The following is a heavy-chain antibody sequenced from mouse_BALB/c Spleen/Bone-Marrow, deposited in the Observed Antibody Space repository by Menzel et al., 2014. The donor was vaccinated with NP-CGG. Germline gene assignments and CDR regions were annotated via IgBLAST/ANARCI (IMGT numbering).Heavy chain of an antibody. CDR3: ARPYRYDKEFAY. Sequence: QVQLQQSGAELAKPGASVKMSCKASGSPFTTYWMHWFKQRPGQGLEWIGYIDPSTGHTEYDQNFKDKATLTADKSSSTAYMQLSSLTSEDSAVYYCARPYRYDKEFAYWGQGTLVTVSA. CDR2: IDPSTGHT. V-gene: IGHV1-7*01. D-gene: IGHD2-14*01. J-gene: IGHJ3*01. CDR1: GSPFTTYW.